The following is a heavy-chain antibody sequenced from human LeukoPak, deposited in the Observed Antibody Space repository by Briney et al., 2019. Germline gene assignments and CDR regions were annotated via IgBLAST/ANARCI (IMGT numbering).Heavy chain of an antibody. Sequence: SETLSLTCTVSGGSISGYYWSWIRQPPGKGLEWIGYIYYSGSGSTNYNPSLKSRVTISVDTSKNQFSLKLSSVTAADTAVYYCARRGGHGGSFDYWGQGTLVTVSS. CDR3: ARRGGHGGSFDY. J-gene: IGHJ4*02. V-gene: IGHV4-59*08. CDR2: IYYSGSGST. D-gene: IGHD4-23*01. CDR1: GGSISGYY.